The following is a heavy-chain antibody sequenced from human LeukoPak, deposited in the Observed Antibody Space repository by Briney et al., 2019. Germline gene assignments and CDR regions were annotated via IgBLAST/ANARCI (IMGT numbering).Heavy chain of an antibody. CDR3: ASLEYSDY. CDR1: GFTFSGAA. CDR2: ISYDGSNK. V-gene: IGHV3-30-3*01. D-gene: IGHD6-6*01. J-gene: IGHJ4*02. Sequence: GGSLRLSCTTSGFTFSGAAMHWVRQAPGKGLEWVAVISYDGSNKYYADSVKGRFTISRDNSKNTLYLQMNSLRAEDTAVYYCASLEYSDYWGQGTLVTVSS.